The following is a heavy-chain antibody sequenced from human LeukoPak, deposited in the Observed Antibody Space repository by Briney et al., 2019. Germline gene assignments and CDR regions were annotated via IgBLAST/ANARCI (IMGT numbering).Heavy chain of an antibody. D-gene: IGHD2-21*01. Sequence: GGSLRLSCAASGFTFSNYGMGWVRQTPGKGLEWLSSVSGSGANTYYADSVTGRFTVSRDNSKNTVYLQMNNLMTEDTAVYYCAKTRGVEGAFDIWGQGTRVTVSS. CDR2: VSGSGANT. J-gene: IGHJ3*02. CDR1: GFTFSNYG. V-gene: IGHV3-23*01. CDR3: AKTRGVEGAFDI.